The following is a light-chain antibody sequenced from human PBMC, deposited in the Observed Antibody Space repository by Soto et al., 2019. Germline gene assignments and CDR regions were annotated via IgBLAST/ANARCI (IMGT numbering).Light chain of an antibody. CDR2: AAS. V-gene: IGKV1-39*01. Sequence: DIQVSQSPAALSACVGGRVTIRGRASRNINSWLAWYRQKPGKAPKLLIYAASTLQSGVPSRFSGIGSGTDFTLTISSLQPEDFATYYCQQSYSTPPIPSGQGTLLEI. J-gene: IGKJ5*01. CDR3: QQSYSTPPIP. CDR1: RNINSW.